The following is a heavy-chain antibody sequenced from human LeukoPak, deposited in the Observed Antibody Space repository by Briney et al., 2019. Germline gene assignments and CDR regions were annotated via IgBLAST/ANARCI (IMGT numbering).Heavy chain of an antibody. CDR1: GYTFTSYY. Sequence: ASLKVSCKASGYTFTSYYMHWARQAPGQGLEWMGIINPSGGSTSYAQKFQGRVTMTRDTSTSTVYMELSSLRSEDTAVYYCARLPSTMIVVNDWGQGTLVTVSS. D-gene: IGHD3-22*01. J-gene: IGHJ4*02. V-gene: IGHV1-46*01. CDR3: ARLPSTMIVVND. CDR2: INPSGGST.